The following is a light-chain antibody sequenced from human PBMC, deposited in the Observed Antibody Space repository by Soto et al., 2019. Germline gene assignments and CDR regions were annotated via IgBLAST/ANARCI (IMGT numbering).Light chain of an antibody. CDR2: AVS. Sequence: SVLTQPAYVSGSPGQSITLSCPGPISDVCLYDYVSWYQQHPGKAPQLMIYAVSNRPSGVSNRFSASKSGNTASLFISVLQAEDEADYYCSSYTSDSSYVVGSGTKVIVL. V-gene: IGLV2-14*01. CDR3: SSYTSDSSYV. J-gene: IGLJ1*01. CDR1: ISDVCLYDY.